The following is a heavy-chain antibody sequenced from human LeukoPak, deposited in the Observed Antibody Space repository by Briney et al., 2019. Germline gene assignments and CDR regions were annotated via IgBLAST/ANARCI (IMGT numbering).Heavy chain of an antibody. J-gene: IGHJ4*02. Sequence: SETLSLTCAVYGGSFIDYYWSWLRQPPGKGLEWIGEIDHSGSTTYNPSLKSRVTISVDTSKNQFSLKLNSVTAADTAVYYCARGFSHWGQGTLVTVFS. CDR1: GGSFIDYY. CDR2: IDHSGST. CDR3: ARGFSH. V-gene: IGHV4-34*01.